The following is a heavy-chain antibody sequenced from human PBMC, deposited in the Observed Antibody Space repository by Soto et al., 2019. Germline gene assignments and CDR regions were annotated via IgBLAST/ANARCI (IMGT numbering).Heavy chain of an antibody. CDR2: VDSDGRGT. CDR1: GITFTNYW. V-gene: IGHV3-74*01. CDR3: ARVAPPQDY. Sequence: GGSLRLSCVASGITFTNYWMHWVRQVPGKGLVWVARVDSDGRGTNYADSVKGRFTISRDNAKNSLYLQMNSLRAEDTAVYYCARVAPPQDYWGQGTLVTVSS. J-gene: IGHJ4*02.